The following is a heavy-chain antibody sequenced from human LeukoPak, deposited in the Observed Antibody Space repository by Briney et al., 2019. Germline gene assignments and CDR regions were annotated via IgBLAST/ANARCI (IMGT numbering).Heavy chain of an antibody. CDR3: AKVRGTYSSGFFFDS. CDR1: GFTFDDYA. J-gene: IGHJ4*02. CDR2: ISWNSGYI. Sequence: PGRSLRLSCAASGFTFDDYAMHWVRQPPGKGLEWLSIISWNSGYIGYADSVKGRFTVSRDNAENSVYLQMNSLRPEDTAFYFCAKVRGTYSSGFFFDSWGQGTLVTVSS. V-gene: IGHV3-9*01. D-gene: IGHD6-19*01.